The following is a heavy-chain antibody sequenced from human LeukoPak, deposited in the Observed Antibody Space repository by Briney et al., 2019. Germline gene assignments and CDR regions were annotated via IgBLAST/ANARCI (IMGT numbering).Heavy chain of an antibody. J-gene: IGHJ4*02. D-gene: IGHD3-10*01. V-gene: IGHV1-18*01. CDR2: ISAYNGHT. Sequence: DSVKVSCKASGYTFSGYGVTWVRQAPGQGLEWMGWISAYNGHTNYAQKLQGRVTMTTDTSTRTAHMELRSLRSDDSAVYYCARAGSSEWPPVSFDYWGQGSLVTVSS. CDR1: GYTFSGYG. CDR3: ARAGSSEWPPVSFDY.